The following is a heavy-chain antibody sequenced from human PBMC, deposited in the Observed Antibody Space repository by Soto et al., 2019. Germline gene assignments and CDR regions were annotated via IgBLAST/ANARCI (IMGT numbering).Heavy chain of an antibody. CDR3: ARGAIFGVVDYYYYGMDV. D-gene: IGHD3-3*01. V-gene: IGHV1-2*02. CDR1: GYTFTGYY. Sequence: QVQLVQSGAEVKKPGASVKVSCKASGYTFTGYYMHWVRQAPGQGLEWMGWINPNSGGTNYAQKFQGRVTMTRDTSISTAYMELSRLRSDDTAVYYCARGAIFGVVDYYYYGMDVWGQGTTVTVSS. J-gene: IGHJ6*02. CDR2: INPNSGGT.